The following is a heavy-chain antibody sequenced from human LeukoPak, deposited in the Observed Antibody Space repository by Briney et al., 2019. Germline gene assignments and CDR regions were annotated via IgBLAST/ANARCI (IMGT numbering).Heavy chain of an antibody. CDR3: ARPRWLQFGPHDS. D-gene: IGHD5-24*01. V-gene: IGHV3-7*01. J-gene: IGHJ4*02. Sequence: PGGSLRLSCAASGFPLSTFWMSWVRQAPGKGLEWVANIKQDESEKHYVDSVKGRFTISRDNAKNSLYLQMNSLRAEDTAVYYCARPRWLQFGPHDSWGQGTLVTVSS. CDR2: IKQDESEK. CDR1: GFPLSTFW.